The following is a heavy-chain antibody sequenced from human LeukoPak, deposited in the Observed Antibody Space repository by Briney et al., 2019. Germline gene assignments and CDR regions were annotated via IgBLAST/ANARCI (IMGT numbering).Heavy chain of an antibody. CDR1: GGSISSYY. CDR2: IYYSGSI. J-gene: IGHJ5*02. CDR3: ARSHGSGSYYDNWFDP. Sequence: SETLSLTCTVSGGSISSYYWSWIRQPPGKGLEWIGYIYYSGSINYNPSLKSRVTISVDTSKNQFSLKLSSVTAADTAVYYCARSHGSGSYYDNWFDPWGQGTLVTVSS. D-gene: IGHD3-10*01. V-gene: IGHV4-59*01.